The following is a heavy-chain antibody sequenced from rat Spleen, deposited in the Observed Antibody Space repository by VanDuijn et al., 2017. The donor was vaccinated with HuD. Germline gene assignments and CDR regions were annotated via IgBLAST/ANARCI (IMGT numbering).Heavy chain of an antibody. J-gene: IGHJ4*01. CDR3: VRVPYYFSGDPNFMDA. V-gene: IGHV2-72*01. D-gene: IGHD1-1*01. CDR2: IWAGGST. CDR1: GFSLTSYG. Sequence: QVQLKESGPGLVQPSQTLSLTCTVSGFSLTSYGVSWVRQPLGKGLVWMGTIWAGGSTNYNSAVQSRLSISRDTSKSQVFLKMSSLQAEDTATYFCVRVPYYFSGDPNFMDAWGQGASVTVSS.